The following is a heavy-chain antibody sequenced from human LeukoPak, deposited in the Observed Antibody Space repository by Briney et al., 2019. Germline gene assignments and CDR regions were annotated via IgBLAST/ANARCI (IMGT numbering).Heavy chain of an antibody. CDR3: AKGMEQWLAPRGLDY. J-gene: IGHJ4*02. Sequence: GRSLRLSCAASGFTFDDYAMHWVRQAPGKGLEWVSGISWNSGSIGYADSVKGRFTISRDNAKNSLYLQMNSLRAEDMALYYCAKGMEQWLAPRGLDYWGQGTLVTVSS. CDR2: ISWNSGSI. D-gene: IGHD6-19*01. V-gene: IGHV3-9*03. CDR1: GFTFDDYA.